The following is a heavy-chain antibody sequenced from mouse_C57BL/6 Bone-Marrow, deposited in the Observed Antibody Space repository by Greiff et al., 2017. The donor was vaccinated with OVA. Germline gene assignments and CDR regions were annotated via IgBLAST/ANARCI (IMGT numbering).Heavy chain of an antibody. J-gene: IGHJ3*01. V-gene: IGHV1-69*01. CDR2: IDPSDSYT. Sequence: QVQLQQPGAELVMPGASVKLSCKASGYTFTSYWMHWVKQRPGQGLEWIGEIDPSDSYTNYNQKFKGKSTLTVDKSSSTAYMQLSSLTSEDSAVYYCARDDYDAWFAYRGQGTLVTVSA. CDR1: GYTFTSYW. D-gene: IGHD2-4*01. CDR3: ARDDYDAWFAY.